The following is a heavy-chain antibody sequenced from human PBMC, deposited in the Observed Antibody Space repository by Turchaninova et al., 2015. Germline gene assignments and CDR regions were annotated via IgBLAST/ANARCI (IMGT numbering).Heavy chain of an antibody. Sequence: QVQLQESGPGLVKPSAPLSLTCPVSGGSIRISDWAWIRPSAGKGLESIGRIYTSGSTNYNPSLKSRVTISIDKSKNQFSLKLSSVTAADTAVYYCARDASSGWPYYFDYWGQGTLVTVSS. J-gene: IGHJ4*02. CDR1: GGSIRISD. V-gene: IGHV4-4*07. CDR3: ARDASSGWPYYFDY. CDR2: IYTSGST. D-gene: IGHD6-19*01.